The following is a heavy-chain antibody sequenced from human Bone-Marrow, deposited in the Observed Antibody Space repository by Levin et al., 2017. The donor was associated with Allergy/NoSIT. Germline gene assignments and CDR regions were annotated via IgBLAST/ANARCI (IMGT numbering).Heavy chain of an antibody. D-gene: IGHD3-10*01. CDR2: IYYNGST. V-gene: IGHV4-31*03. CDR1: GASIRSGAYY. Sequence: LRLSCTVSGASIRSGAYYWSWVRQPPGPGLEWIGYIYYNGSTYFNPSLKSRVSISVDTSKNQFSLKLSSVTAADTAHYYCARVLAGFDGSAMAYDYWGRGSLVTVSS. J-gene: IGHJ4*02. CDR3: ARVLAGFDGSAMAYDY.